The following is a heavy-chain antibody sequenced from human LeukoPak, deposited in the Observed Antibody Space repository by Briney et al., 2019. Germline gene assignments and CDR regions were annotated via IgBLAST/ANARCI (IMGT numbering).Heavy chain of an antibody. V-gene: IGHV3-21*01. J-gene: IGHJ3*02. CDR3: ARDRHFVAFDI. Sequence: GGSLRLSCAASGFTFSTNSMNWFRQAPGKGLEWVSSISSDSTYIYYADSMKGRFTISRDNAKNSVSLQINSLRAEDTALYYCARDRHFVAFDIWGQGTMVTVSS. CDR2: ISSDSTYI. CDR1: GFTFSTNS.